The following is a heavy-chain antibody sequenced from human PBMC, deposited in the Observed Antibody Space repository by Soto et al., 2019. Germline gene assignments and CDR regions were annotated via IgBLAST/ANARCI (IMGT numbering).Heavy chain of an antibody. D-gene: IGHD1-26*01. CDR2: ISSSSSYI. V-gene: IGHV3-21*01. CDR1: GFTFSSYS. J-gene: IGHJ4*02. Sequence: GGSLRLSCAASGFTFSSYSMNWVRQAPGKGLEWVSSISSSSSYIYYADSVKGRFTISRVNAKNSIYLQMNSLSADDTAVYYCARDPSAFNDFCDYFDYWGQGTLVTVSS. CDR3: ARDPSAFNDFCDYFDY.